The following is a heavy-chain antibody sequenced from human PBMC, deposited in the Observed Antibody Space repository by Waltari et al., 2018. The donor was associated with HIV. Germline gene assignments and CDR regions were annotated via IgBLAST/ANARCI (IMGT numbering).Heavy chain of an antibody. D-gene: IGHD6-19*01. CDR3: GRASGSGWWWIDY. J-gene: IGHJ4*02. CDR2: IKQDGSEK. V-gene: IGHV3-7*01. Sequence: EVQLVESGGALVQPGGSLGLSRAASTFSLGDYWMKWVRQAPGKGVEWVGSIKQDGSEKYYVDSVRGRFTISRDNAQNSLDLQMTSLRPEDTAVYYCGRASGSGWWWIDYWGQGTLVTVSS. CDR1: TFSLGDYW.